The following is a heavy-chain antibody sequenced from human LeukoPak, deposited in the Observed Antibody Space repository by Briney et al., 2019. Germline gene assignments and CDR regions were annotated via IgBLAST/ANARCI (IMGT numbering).Heavy chain of an antibody. D-gene: IGHD3-3*01. CDR3: ARSPPLVEFWSGYYTEIDAFDI. Sequence: PSETLSLTCTVSGGSISSYYWSWIRQPPGKGLEWIGYIYYSGSTNYNPSLKSRVTISVDTSKNQFSLTLSSVTAADTAVYYCARSPPLVEFWSGYYTEIDAFDIWGQGTIVTVSS. CDR2: IYYSGST. CDR1: GGSISSYY. J-gene: IGHJ3*02. V-gene: IGHV4-59*01.